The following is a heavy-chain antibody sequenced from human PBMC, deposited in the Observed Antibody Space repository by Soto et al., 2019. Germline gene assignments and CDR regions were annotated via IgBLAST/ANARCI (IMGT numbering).Heavy chain of an antibody. V-gene: IGHV1-18*01. J-gene: IGHJ4*01. Sequence: ASVKVSCQGFGYSFMKYGINWVRQAPGQGLEWVGWISPYSGYTHSAQKFHGRLILTTDTAASTAYMELRILRSADTALYYCAREASVLIPAAQHSRFDSWG. CDR2: ISPYSGYT. CDR1: GYSFMKYG. D-gene: IGHD2-2*01. CDR3: AREASVLIPAAQHSRFDS.